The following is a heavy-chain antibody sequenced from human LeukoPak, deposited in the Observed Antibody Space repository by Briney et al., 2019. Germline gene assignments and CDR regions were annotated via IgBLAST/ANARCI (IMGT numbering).Heavy chain of an antibody. CDR3: ARYCSSTSCPNDAFDI. CDR1: GFTFSSYS. D-gene: IGHD2-2*01. Sequence: GGSLRLSCAASGFTFSSYSMNWVRQAPGKGLEWVSSISSSSSYIYYADSVKGRFTISRDNAKNSLYLQMNSLRAEDTAVYYCARYCSSTSCPNDAFDIWGQGTMVTVSS. CDR2: ISSSSSYI. V-gene: IGHV3-21*01. J-gene: IGHJ3*02.